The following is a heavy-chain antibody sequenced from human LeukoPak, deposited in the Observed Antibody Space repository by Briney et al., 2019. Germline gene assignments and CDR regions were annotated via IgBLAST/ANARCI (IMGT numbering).Heavy chain of an antibody. CDR3: ARGGGGIILGDSEGMDV. CDR1: GGSFSGYY. D-gene: IGHD3-10*01. CDR2: INHSGST. Sequence: SETLSLTCAVYGGSFSGYYWSWIRQPPGKGLEWIGEINHSGSTNYNPSLKSRVTISVDTSKNHFSLKLSSVTAADTAVYYCARGGGGIILGDSEGMDVWGQGTTVTVSS. J-gene: IGHJ6*02. V-gene: IGHV4-34*01.